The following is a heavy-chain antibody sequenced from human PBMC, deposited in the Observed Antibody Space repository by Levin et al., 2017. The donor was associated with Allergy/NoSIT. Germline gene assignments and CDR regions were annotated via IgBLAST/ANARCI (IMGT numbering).Heavy chain of an antibody. D-gene: IGHD4-17*01. CDR3: ARSSAYGEYGGGAFDI. V-gene: IGHV3-21*01. Sequence: GGSLRLSCAASGFTFSSYSMNWVRQAPGKGLEWVSSISSSSSYIYYADSVKGRFTISRDNAKNSLYLQMNSLRAEDTAVYYCARSSAYGEYGGGAFDIWGQGTMVTVSS. CDR1: GFTFSSYS. J-gene: IGHJ3*02. CDR2: ISSSSSYI.